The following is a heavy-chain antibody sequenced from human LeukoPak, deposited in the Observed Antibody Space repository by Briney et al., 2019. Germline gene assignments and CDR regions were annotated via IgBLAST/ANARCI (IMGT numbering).Heavy chain of an antibody. D-gene: IGHD1-26*01. CDR1: GDSVSSNSAA. V-gene: IGHV6-1*01. CDR3: AVLRGSYWDYYYYMDV. Sequence: SQTLSLTCAISGDSVSSNSAAWNWIRQSPSRGLEWLGRTYYRSKWYNDYAVSVKSRITINPDTSKNQFSLKLSSVTAADTAVYYCAVLRGSYWDYYYYMDVWGKGTTVTVSS. J-gene: IGHJ6*03. CDR2: TYYRSKWYN.